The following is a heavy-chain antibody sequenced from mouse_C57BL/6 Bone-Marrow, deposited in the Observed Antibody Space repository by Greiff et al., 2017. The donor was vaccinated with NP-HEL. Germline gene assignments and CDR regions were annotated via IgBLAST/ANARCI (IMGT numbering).Heavy chain of an antibody. V-gene: IGHV1-82*01. Sequence: QVQLQQSGPELVKPGASVKISCKASGYAFSSSWMNWVKQRPGKGLEWIGRIYPGDGDTNYNGKLKGKATLTADKSSSTAYMPLSSLTSEDSAVYFCGRAPRYAMDYWGQGTSVTVSS. CDR1: GYAFSSSW. CDR2: IYPGDGDT. J-gene: IGHJ4*01. CDR3: GRAPRYAMDY.